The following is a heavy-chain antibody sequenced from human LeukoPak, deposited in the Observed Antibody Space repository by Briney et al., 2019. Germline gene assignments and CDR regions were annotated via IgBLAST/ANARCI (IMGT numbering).Heavy chain of an antibody. CDR3: ARLYCSGGSCFDY. J-gene: IGHJ4*02. V-gene: IGHV1-69*13. Sequence: SVKLSCKVAGGTFSSYSISWVRHAPGQGLEWMGGIIPIFGTANYAQKFQGRVTITADDSTSTAYMELSSLRSEDTAVYYCARLYCSGGSCFDYWDRGTLVTVSS. CDR2: IIPIFGTA. CDR1: GGTFSSYS. D-gene: IGHD2-15*01.